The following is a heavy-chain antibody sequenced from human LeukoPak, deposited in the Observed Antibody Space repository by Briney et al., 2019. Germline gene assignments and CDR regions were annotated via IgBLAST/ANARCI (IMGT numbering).Heavy chain of an antibody. CDR2: IYNGGST. V-gene: IGHV3-66*01. J-gene: IGHJ4*02. CDR3: ARASRWLAFDD. CDR1: GFSVSSNY. Sequence: GGSLRLSCAASGFSVSSNYMAWIRQAPGKGLEWVSVIYNGGSTKYGDSVKDRFTISRDNSKNTLHLQMNSLRAEDTALYYCARASRWLAFDDWGQGALVTVSA. D-gene: IGHD6-19*01.